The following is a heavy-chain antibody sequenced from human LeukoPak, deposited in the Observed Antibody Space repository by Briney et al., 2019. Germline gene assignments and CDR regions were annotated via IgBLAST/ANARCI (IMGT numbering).Heavy chain of an antibody. CDR2: ITTYNGNA. Sequence: SVKVSFKASGYAFTSNGINWVRQAPGQGLEWMGRITTYNGNADLAQKFQGRVTMTTDTSTSTVYMELRSLTADDTAVYYCARSMYSSDWYLGYWGQGTLVTVSS. CDR3: ARSMYSSDWYLGY. D-gene: IGHD6-25*01. V-gene: IGHV1-18*01. J-gene: IGHJ4*02. CDR1: GYAFTSNG.